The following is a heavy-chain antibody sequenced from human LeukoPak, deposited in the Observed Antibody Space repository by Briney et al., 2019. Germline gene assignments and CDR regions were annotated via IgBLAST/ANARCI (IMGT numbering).Heavy chain of an antibody. CDR3: ARGRYCSSTSCYRPYYFDY. CDR1: GGSFSGYY. Sequence: SETLSLTCAVYGGSFSGYYWSWICQPPGKGLEWIGEINHSGSTNYNPSLKSRVTISVDTSKNQFSLKLSSVTAADTAVYYCARGRYCSSTSCYRPYYFDYWGQGTLVTVSS. D-gene: IGHD2-2*02. CDR2: INHSGST. J-gene: IGHJ4*02. V-gene: IGHV4-34*01.